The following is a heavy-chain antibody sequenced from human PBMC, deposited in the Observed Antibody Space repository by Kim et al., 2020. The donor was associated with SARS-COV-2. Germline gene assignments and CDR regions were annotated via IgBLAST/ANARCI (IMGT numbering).Heavy chain of an antibody. V-gene: IGHV1-46*01. CDR3: ARAPQYSSSWYGVFDY. D-gene: IGHD6-13*01. J-gene: IGHJ4*02. Sequence: KFQGRVTMTRDTSTSTVYMELSSLRSEDTAVYYCARAPQYSSSWYGVFDYWGQGTLVTVSS.